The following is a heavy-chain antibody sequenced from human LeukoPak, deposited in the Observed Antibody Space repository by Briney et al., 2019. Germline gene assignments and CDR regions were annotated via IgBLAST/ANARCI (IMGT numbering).Heavy chain of an antibody. Sequence: PGGSLRLSCAASGFTFSSYGMHWVRQAPGKGLEWVAVISYDGSNKYYADSVKGRFTISRDNSKNTLYLQMNSLRAEDTALYYCAKDVNSSGYYLGFDYWGQGTLVTVSS. CDR1: GFTFSSYG. J-gene: IGHJ4*02. D-gene: IGHD3-22*01. V-gene: IGHV3-33*05. CDR3: AKDVNSSGYYLGFDY. CDR2: ISYDGSNK.